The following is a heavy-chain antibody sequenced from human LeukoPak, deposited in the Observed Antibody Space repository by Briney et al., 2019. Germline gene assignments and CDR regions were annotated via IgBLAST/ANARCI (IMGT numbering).Heavy chain of an antibody. J-gene: IGHJ3*02. CDR2: IKQDGSEK. Sequence: PGGSLRLSCAASGFTFSNYWMNWVRQAPGKGLEWVANIKQDGSEKYYVDSVKGRFTISRDNAKNTLYLQMNSLRAEDTAVYYCARVLGGDCYSWAACGPDLGVRNAFDIWGQGTMVTVSS. CDR1: GFTFSNYW. CDR3: ARVLGGDCYSWAACGPDLGVRNAFDI. V-gene: IGHV3-7*01. D-gene: IGHD2-21*02.